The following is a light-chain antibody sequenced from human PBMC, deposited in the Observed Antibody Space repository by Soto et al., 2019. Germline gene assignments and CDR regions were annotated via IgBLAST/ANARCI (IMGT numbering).Light chain of an antibody. V-gene: IGKV2-40*01. CDR3: MQRIRFPLT. Sequence: DFVMTQSPVSLSVTPGEPASISCRSSQSLRDSDDGITYLDWFLQKPGQSPQLLIYTVSYRASGVPDRFSGSGSGTDFTLKISRVEAEDVGVYYCMQRIRFPLTFGGGTKVDIK. CDR2: TVS. J-gene: IGKJ4*01. CDR1: QSLRDSDDGITY.